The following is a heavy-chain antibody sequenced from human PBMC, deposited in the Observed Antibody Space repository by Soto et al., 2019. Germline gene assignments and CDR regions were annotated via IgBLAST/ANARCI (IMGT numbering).Heavy chain of an antibody. V-gene: IGHV4-39*01. Sequence: PSETLSLTCTVSGFSISNSDYYWVWIRQAPGKGLEWIGSIYYSGTNFYDPSLRSRLSMSVDTSKNQFSLRLNPVTAADTAVYYCARQARGTTWSDFDYWSQGTLVTVSS. J-gene: IGHJ4*02. D-gene: IGHD1-7*01. CDR1: GFSISNSDYY. CDR2: IYYSGTN. CDR3: ARQARGTTWSDFDY.